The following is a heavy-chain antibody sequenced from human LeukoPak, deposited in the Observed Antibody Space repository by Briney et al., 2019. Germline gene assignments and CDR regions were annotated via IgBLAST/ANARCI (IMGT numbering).Heavy chain of an antibody. D-gene: IGHD1-26*01. J-gene: IGHJ3*02. CDR3: ARVYRQYDGFDI. V-gene: IGHV1-2*02. CDR1: GFTFTSYY. Sequence: ASVRVSCKVFGFTFTSYYFHWVRQAPGQGLEYMGWINPHSGGTNYAPKFRGKVTMTSDTSTDTAHLEVDSLTSDDTAVYYCARVYRQYDGFDIWGQGTLVIVSS. CDR2: INPHSGGT.